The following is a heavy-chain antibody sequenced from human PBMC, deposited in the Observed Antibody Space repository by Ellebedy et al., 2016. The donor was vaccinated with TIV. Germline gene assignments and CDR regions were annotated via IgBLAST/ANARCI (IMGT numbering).Heavy chain of an antibody. CDR2: ISGSGGIT. CDR3: AKDTLVRGMFRPGGFDI. J-gene: IGHJ3*02. V-gene: IGHV3-23*01. CDR1: GFTFSTYA. Sequence: GESLKISXTASGFTFSTYAMSWVRQAPGKGLECVSAISGSGGITYYADSVKGRFTISRDNAKNALFLEMNSLTSEDTAMYFCAKDTLVRGMFRPGGFDIWGQGTMVTVSS. D-gene: IGHD3-10*01.